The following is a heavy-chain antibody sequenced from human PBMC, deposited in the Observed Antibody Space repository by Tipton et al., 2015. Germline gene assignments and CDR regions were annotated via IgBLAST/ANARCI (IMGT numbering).Heavy chain of an antibody. Sequence: TLSLTCAVSGGSINSNKWWSWVRQPPGKGLEWIGEIHYSGSTNYNPSLKSRVTISVDTSKNQFSLKLSSVTAADTAVYYCARGVRRDSYGKGGWFDPWGQGNLVTVSS. J-gene: IGHJ5*02. CDR2: IHYSGST. D-gene: IGHD5-18*01. CDR1: GGSINSNKW. CDR3: ARGVRRDSYGKGGWFDP. V-gene: IGHV4-4*02.